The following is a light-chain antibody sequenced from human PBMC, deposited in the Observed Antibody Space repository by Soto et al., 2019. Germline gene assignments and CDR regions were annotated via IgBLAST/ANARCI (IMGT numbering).Light chain of an antibody. J-gene: IGKJ1*01. CDR2: SAS. Sequence: DIQMTQSPTSLSASVGDRVTITCPASQSISRYLNWYQHKPGKAPNLRIYSASSLQCGGPSRCRGSRSRTEYTLSISGRQAEDSATYNGQQSDSFWTFGQGTKVENK. CDR1: QSISRY. CDR3: QQSDSFWT. V-gene: IGKV1-39*01.